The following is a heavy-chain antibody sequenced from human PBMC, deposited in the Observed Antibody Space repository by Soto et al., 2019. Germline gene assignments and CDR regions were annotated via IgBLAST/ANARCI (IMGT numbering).Heavy chain of an antibody. CDR2: INWNGGST. J-gene: IGHJ6*02. Sequence: PGGSLRLSCAASGFTFDDYGMSWVRQAPGKGLEWVSGINWNGGSTGYADSVKGRFTISRDNAKNSLYLQMNSLRAEDTALYYCARKGGYYDSSGYYAYYYYGMDVWGQGTTVTVSS. D-gene: IGHD3-22*01. V-gene: IGHV3-20*04. CDR3: ARKGGYYDSSGYYAYYYYGMDV. CDR1: GFTFDDYG.